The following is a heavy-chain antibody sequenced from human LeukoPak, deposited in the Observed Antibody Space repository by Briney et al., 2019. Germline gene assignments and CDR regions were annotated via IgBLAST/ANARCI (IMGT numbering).Heavy chain of an antibody. J-gene: IGHJ6*02. CDR3: ARDPLPDIVVVPAAIRYYYYYYGMDV. CDR1: GYTFTSYD. D-gene: IGHD2-2*02. V-gene: IGHV1-69*04. CDR2: IIPILGIA. Sequence: SVKVSCKASGYTFTSYDINWVRQATGQGLEWMGRIIPILGIANYAQKFQGRVTITADKSTSTAYMELSSLRSEDTAVYYCARDPLPDIVVVPAAIRYYYYYYGMDVWGQGTTVTVSS.